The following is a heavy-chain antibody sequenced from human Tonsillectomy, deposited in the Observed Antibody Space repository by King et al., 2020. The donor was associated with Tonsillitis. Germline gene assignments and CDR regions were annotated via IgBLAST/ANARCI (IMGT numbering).Heavy chain of an antibody. CDR1: GGSISSGSYY. V-gene: IGHV4-61*02. D-gene: IGHD2-2*01. CDR3: ARVSTHYYYYYMDV. CDR2: IYTSGST. Sequence: QLQESGPGLVKPSQTLSLTCTVSGGSISSGSYYWSWIRQPAGKGLEWIGRIYTSGSTNYNPSLKSRVTMSVDTSNNQFSLKLSTVTAADTAVYYCARVSTHYYYYYMDVWGKGTTVTVSS. J-gene: IGHJ6*03.